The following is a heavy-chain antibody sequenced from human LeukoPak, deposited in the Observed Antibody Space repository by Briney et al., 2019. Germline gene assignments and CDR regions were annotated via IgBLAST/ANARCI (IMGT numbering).Heavy chain of an antibody. J-gene: IGHJ4*02. CDR1: GGSIRSYY. CDR3: ARHPNDYGDLRFDY. Sequence: PSETLSLTCTVSGGSIRSYYWSWIRRPPGTGLEWIGYIYYSGYTNYNPSLKSRVTISVDTSKNQFSLKLSSVTAADTAVYYCARHPNDYGDLRFDYWGQGTLVTVSS. D-gene: IGHD4-17*01. V-gene: IGHV4-59*08. CDR2: IYYSGYT.